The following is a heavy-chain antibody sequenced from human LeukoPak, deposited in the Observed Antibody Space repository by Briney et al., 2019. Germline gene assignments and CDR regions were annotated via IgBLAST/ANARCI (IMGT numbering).Heavy chain of an antibody. J-gene: IGHJ3*02. V-gene: IGHV6-1*01. Sequence: SQTLSLTCAISGDSFPSNSAAWNWIRQSPSRGLEWLGRTYYRSKWYNDYAVSVKSRITINPDISKNQFSLQLNSVTPEDTAVYYCAREADTAMGDAFDIWGQGTMVTVSS. CDR3: AREADTAMGDAFDI. D-gene: IGHD5-18*01. CDR1: GDSFPSNSAA. CDR2: TYYRSKWYN.